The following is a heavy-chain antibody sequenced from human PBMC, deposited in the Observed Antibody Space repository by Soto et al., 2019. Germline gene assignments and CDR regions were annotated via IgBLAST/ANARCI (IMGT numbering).Heavy chain of an antibody. V-gene: IGHV3-53*01. CDR2: IYTPGST. CDR3: ARGLVGSTTAFDY. Sequence: GGSLRLSCAASGFIVSSSYMSWVRQAPGKGLEWVSAIYTPGSTYYADSVKGRFTISRDISKNTLYLQMNSLRADDTAVYYCARGLVGSTTAFDYWGQGTLVTVSS. CDR1: GFIVSSSY. D-gene: IGHD1-26*01. J-gene: IGHJ4*02.